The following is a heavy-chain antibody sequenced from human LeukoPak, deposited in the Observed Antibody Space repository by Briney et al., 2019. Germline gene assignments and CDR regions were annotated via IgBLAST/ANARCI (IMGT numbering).Heavy chain of an antibody. J-gene: IGHJ4*02. V-gene: IGHV1-69*13. Sequence: GASVKVSCKASGGTFSSYAISWVRQAPGQGLEWMGGIIPIFGTANYAQKFQGRVTITADESTSTAYMELSSLRSEDTAVYYCARDVGYIVATPSSDYWGQGTLVTVSS. D-gene: IGHD5-12*01. CDR1: GGTFSSYA. CDR3: ARDVGYIVATPSSDY. CDR2: IIPIFGTA.